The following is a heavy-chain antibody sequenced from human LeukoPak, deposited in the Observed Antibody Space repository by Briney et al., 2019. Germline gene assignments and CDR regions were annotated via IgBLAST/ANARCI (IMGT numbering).Heavy chain of an antibody. J-gene: IGHJ4*02. CDR3: ARGRAAYSSSWYVDY. CDR1: GGSFSGYY. Sequence: SETLSLTCAVYGGSFSGYYWSWIRQHPRKGLQWIGEINHSGSTNYNPSLKSRVTISVDTSKNQFSLKLSSVTAADTAVYYCARGRAAYSSSWYVDYWGQGTLVTVSS. D-gene: IGHD6-13*01. V-gene: IGHV4-34*01. CDR2: INHSGST.